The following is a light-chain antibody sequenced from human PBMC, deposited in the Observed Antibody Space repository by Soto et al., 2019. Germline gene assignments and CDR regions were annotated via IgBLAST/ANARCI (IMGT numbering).Light chain of an antibody. Sequence: ENVLTQSPGTLSLSPGERATLSCRASQSISSSYLAWYQQKPGQTPRLLIYHASNRATGIPDRFSGSGSGTEFTLTTSRLEPEDFAVYYCQQYGDSLLTFGGGTKVEIK. CDR1: QSISSSY. J-gene: IGKJ4*01. CDR3: QQYGDSLLT. V-gene: IGKV3-20*01. CDR2: HAS.